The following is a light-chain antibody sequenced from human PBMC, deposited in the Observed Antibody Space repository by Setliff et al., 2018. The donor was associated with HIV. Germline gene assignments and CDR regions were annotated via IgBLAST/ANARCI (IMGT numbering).Light chain of an antibody. J-gene: IGKJ1*01. CDR1: QSVNSN. Sequence: EIVMTQSPATLSVSPGERATLSCRASQSVNSNLAWYQQKPGQAPRLLIYDTSTRATGIPARISGSGSGTDFTLTISSLQSEDFAVYYCQQYNSWPPTWTFGQGTKVDIK. CDR2: DTS. V-gene: IGKV3-15*01. CDR3: QQYNSWPPTWT.